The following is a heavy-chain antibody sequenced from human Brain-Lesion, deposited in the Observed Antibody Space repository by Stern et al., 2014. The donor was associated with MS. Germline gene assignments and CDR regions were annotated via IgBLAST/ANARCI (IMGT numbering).Heavy chain of an antibody. CDR2: IYYSGNT. CDR3: AGEEDIRYCSGGSCTGNWFDP. D-gene: IGHD2-15*01. CDR1: GGSVSSTSYA. J-gene: IGHJ5*02. Sequence: VQLEESGPGLVKPSETLSLTCTVAGGSVSSTSYAWAWIRQPPGKGLEWIGTIYYSGNTYYSPSLQSRLTISLDTSNNQFSLQRRSVTAADTAVYYCAGEEDIRYCSGGSCTGNWFDPWGQGTLVTVSS. V-gene: IGHV4-39*01.